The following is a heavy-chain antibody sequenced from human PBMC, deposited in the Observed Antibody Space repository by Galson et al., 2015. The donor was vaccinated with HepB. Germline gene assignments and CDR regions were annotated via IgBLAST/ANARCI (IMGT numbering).Heavy chain of an antibody. V-gene: IGHV3-21*01. J-gene: IGHJ4*02. CDR3: MRVEMTSDY. CDR1: GFIFSTYS. D-gene: IGHD5-24*01. Sequence: SLRLSCAASGFIFSTYSMGWVRQAPGKGLEWVSSITGSSSFMYHADSVKGRFTISRDNDKNSLFLQMDSLRVEDTAVYFCMRVEMTSDYWGQGTLVTVSS. CDR2: ITGSSSFM.